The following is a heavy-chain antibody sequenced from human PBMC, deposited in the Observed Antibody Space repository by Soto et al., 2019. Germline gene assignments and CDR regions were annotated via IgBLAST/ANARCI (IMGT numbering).Heavy chain of an antibody. Sequence: PSQTLSLTCAISGDSVSSNSAAWNWIRQSPSEGLEWLGRTYYRSRWYNDYAVSVRSRITINPDTSKNQFSLHLNSVTPEDTAVYYGAGTTSLQWYYMDGWGKGTTVTVSS. V-gene: IGHV6-1*01. CDR1: GDSVSSNSAA. J-gene: IGHJ6*03. CDR3: AGTTSLQWYYMDG. D-gene: IGHD1-7*01. CDR2: TYYRSRWYN.